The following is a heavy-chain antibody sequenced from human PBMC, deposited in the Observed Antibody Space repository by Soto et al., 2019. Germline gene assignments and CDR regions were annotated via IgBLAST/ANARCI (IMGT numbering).Heavy chain of an antibody. CDR1: GYTFTSYY. J-gene: IGHJ3*02. V-gene: IGHV1-46*01. CDR2: INPSGGST. D-gene: IGHD3-22*01. Sequence: ASVKVSCKASGYTFTSYYMHWVRQAPGQGLEWMGIINPSGGSTSYAQKFQGRVTMTRDTSTSTVYMELSSLRSEDTAVYYCARDYYDISGYSPDAFDIRGPATMLTVS. CDR3: ARDYYDISGYSPDAFDI.